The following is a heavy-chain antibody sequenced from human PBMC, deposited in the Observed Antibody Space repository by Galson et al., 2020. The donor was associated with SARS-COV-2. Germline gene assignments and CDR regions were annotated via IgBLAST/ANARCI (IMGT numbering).Heavy chain of an antibody. Sequence: SVKVSCMAYVYTLSNMDISWVRQPPGQGLKWLGCISGHNGKTNYPQKFQDRVTLTTDTSTSTAYLYLRSLRSDDTAVYYCARDGEGFEWLFSANHPSSDYWGQGTLVTVSS. CDR1: VYTLSNMD. V-gene: IGHV1-18*01. CDR2: ISGHNGKT. D-gene: IGHD3-3*01. CDR3: ARDGEGFEWLFSANHPSSDY. J-gene: IGHJ4*02.